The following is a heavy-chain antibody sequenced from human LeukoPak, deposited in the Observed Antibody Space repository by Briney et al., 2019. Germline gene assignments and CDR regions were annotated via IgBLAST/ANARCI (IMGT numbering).Heavy chain of an antibody. Sequence: ASVTVSFRASGYTFTSYDINWVRQATGQGLEWMGWMNPNSGNTGYAQKFQGRVTMTRNTSISTAYMELSSLRSEDTAVYYCARVAPSSPCFDYWGQGTLVTVSS. D-gene: IGHD6-6*01. CDR1: GYTFTSYD. CDR2: MNPNSGNT. CDR3: ARVAPSSPCFDY. V-gene: IGHV1-8*01. J-gene: IGHJ4*02.